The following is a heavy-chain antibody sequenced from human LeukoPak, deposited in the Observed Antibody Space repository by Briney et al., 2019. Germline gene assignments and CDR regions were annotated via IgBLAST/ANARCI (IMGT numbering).Heavy chain of an antibody. J-gene: IGHJ4*02. V-gene: IGHV3-20*04. Sequence: GGSLTLSCAASGFTFDDYGMSWVRQAPGNGLEWVSGINWNGGSTGYGGCLKGRFTISRANAKNSLYLQMKSLRAEDTALYSCARDERDTYYYDSSGYPPDYWGQGTLVAVSS. CDR1: GFTFDDYG. CDR2: INWNGGST. CDR3: ARDERDTYYYDSSGYPPDY. D-gene: IGHD3-22*01.